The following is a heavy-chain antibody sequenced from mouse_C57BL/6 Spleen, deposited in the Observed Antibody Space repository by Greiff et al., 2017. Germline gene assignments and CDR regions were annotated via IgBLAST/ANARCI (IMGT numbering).Heavy chain of an antibody. Sequence: VQLQQSVAELVRPGASVKLSCTASGFNIKNTYMHWVKQRPEQGLEWIGRIYPENGITKYAQKFQGKATITADTSSNTAYLQLSSLTSEDTAIYCSARSVTGTKAMDYWGQGTSVTVSS. CDR3: ARSVTGTKAMDY. CDR1: GFNIKNTY. J-gene: IGHJ4*01. D-gene: IGHD4-1*01. V-gene: IGHV14-3*01. CDR2: IYPENGIT.